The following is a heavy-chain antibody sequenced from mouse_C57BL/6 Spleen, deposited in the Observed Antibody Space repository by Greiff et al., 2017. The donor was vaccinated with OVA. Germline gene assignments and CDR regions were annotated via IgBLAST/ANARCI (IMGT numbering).Heavy chain of an antibody. J-gene: IGHJ2*01. V-gene: IGHV1-7*01. CDR3: ARRITTVPGIGNYFDY. Sequence: VQVVESGAELAKPGASVKLSCKASGYTFTSYWMHWVKQRPGQGLEWIGYINPSSGYTKYNQKFKDKATLTADKSSSTAYMQLSSLTYEDSAVYYCARRITTVPGIGNYFDYWGQGTTLTVSS. CDR1: GYTFTSYW. CDR2: INPSSGYT. D-gene: IGHD1-1*01.